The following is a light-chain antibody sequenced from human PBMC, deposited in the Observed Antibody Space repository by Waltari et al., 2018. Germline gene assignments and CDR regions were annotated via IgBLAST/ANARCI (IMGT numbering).Light chain of an antibody. CDR2: QAS. J-gene: IGKJ2*01. Sequence: DIQMTQSPSTLSASVGDRVTIICRASQSISGWLAWYQQKPWKAPKLLIYQASTLQGGVPSRFSGSGSGTEFTLIISSLQPDDFATYYCQQYYSYPYTFGQGTKLEFK. CDR1: QSISGW. V-gene: IGKV1-5*02. CDR3: QQYYSYPYT.